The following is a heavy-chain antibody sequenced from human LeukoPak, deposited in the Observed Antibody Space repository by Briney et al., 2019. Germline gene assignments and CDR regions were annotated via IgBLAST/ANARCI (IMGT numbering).Heavy chain of an antibody. Sequence: GASVKVSCKASGYTFTGYYMHWVRQAPGQGLEWMGWINPNSGGTNYAQKFQGRVTMTRDTSISTAYMELSRLRSDDTTVYYCATYTDYYDSSGPSVWFDPWGQGTLVTVSS. V-gene: IGHV1-2*02. D-gene: IGHD3-22*01. CDR1: GYTFTGYY. CDR3: ATYTDYYDSSGPSVWFDP. CDR2: INPNSGGT. J-gene: IGHJ5*02.